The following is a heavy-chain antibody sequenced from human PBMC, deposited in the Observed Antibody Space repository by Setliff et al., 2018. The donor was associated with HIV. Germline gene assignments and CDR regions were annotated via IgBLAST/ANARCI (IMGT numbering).Heavy chain of an antibody. Sequence: GGSLRLSCATSGLTFSNCGMHWVRQAPGKGLEWVSYISPSSTIIYYPDSVKGRFTTSRDNARNSLYLQMNSLRAEDTAVYYCATDPYYYDSSGHFDSWGQGTLVTVSS. CDR2: ISPSSTII. J-gene: IGHJ4*02. D-gene: IGHD3-22*01. CDR3: ATDPYYYDSSGHFDS. CDR1: GLTFSNCG. V-gene: IGHV3-48*01.